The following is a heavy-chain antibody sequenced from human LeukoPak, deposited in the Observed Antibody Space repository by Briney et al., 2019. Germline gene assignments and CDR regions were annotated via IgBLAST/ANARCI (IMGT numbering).Heavy chain of an antibody. CDR2: IIPIFGTA. CDR3: ASKRGYSYGLDY. D-gene: IGHD5-18*01. Sequence: ASVKVSCKASGGTFSSYAISWVRQAPGQGLEWMGGIIPIFGTANYAQKFQGRVTITADESTSTGYMELSSLRSEDTAVYYCASKRGYSYGLDYWGQGTLVTVSS. V-gene: IGHV1-69*13. CDR1: GGTFSSYA. J-gene: IGHJ4*02.